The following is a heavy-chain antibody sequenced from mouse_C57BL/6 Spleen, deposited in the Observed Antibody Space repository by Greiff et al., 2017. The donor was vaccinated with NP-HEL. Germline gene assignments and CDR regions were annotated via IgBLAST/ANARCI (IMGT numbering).Heavy chain of an antibody. V-gene: IGHV1-64*01. D-gene: IGHD4-1*01. CDR2: IHPNSGST. Sequence: QVQLQQPGAELVKPGASVKLSCKASGYTFTSYWMHWVKQRPGQGLEWIGMIHPNSGSTNYNEKFKSKATLTVDKSSSTAYMQLSSLTSEDSAVYYCASPLNWDEAWFAYWGQGTLVTVSA. CDR3: ASPLNWDEAWFAY. J-gene: IGHJ3*01. CDR1: GYTFTSYW.